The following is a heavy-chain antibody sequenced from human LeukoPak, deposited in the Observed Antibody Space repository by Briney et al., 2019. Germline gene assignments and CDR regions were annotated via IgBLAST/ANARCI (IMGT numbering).Heavy chain of an antibody. D-gene: IGHD4-17*01. V-gene: IGHV4-59*08. J-gene: IGHJ5*02. CDR1: GGSISSYY. CDR2: TYYSGST. CDR3: ARQRFNGDYVS. Sequence: SETLSLTCTVSGGSISSYYWSWIRQPPGKGLEWIGYTYYSGSTNYNPSLKSRVTISVDTSKNQFSLKLSSVTAADTAVYYCARQRFNGDYVSWGQGTLVTVSS.